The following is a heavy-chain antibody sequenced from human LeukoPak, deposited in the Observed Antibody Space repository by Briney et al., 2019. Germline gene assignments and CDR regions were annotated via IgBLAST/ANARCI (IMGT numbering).Heavy chain of an antibody. D-gene: IGHD5-18*01. CDR3: ARCGYNYGSGYHFDY. V-gene: IGHV4-59*01. CDR1: GVSISSYY. Sequence: SETLSLTCTVSGVSISSYYWSWIRQPPGKGLEWIGYIYYTGSTYYNSSLKSRVTISLDTPKNQFSLKLSSVTAADTAVYCCARCGYNYGSGYHFDYWGQGTLVTVSS. J-gene: IGHJ4*02. CDR2: IYYTGST.